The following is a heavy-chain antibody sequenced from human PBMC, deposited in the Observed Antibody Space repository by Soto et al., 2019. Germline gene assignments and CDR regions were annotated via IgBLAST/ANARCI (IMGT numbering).Heavy chain of an antibody. CDR1: GYFLASYS. CDR3: ARESAGRDEFQSSGDFDY. CDR2: INPSVGST. D-gene: IGHD2-15*01. V-gene: IGHV1-46*01. Sequence: QVQLVQSGAEVKKPGASVKVSCKASGYFLASYSMHWVRQAPGQGLEWMGVINPSVGSTSYVEKFQGRVTMTRDTSTSTVYMELSGLRSEDTAVYYCARESAGRDEFQSSGDFDYWGQGTLVTVSS. J-gene: IGHJ4*02.